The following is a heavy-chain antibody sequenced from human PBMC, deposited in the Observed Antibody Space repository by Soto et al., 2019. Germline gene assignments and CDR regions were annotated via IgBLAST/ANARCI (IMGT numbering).Heavy chain of an antibody. D-gene: IGHD6-19*01. CDR2: IYYSGST. Sequence: SETLSLTCTVSGGSIIASSYYWGWIRQPPGKGLEWIGSIYYSGSTYYNPSLKSRVTISVDTSKNQFSLKLSSVTAADTAVYYCAALPSSGWSPVAYWGQGTLVTVS. CDR1: GGSIIASSYY. V-gene: IGHV4-39*01. CDR3: AALPSSGWSPVAY. J-gene: IGHJ4*02.